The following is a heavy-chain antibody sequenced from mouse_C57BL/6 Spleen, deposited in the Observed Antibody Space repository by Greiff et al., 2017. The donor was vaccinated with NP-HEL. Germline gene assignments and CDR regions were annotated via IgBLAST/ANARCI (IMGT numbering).Heavy chain of an antibody. Sequence: QVHVKQSGAELARPGASVKMSCKASGYTFTSYTMHWVKQRPGQGLEWIGYINPSSGYTTYNQKFKDKATLTADKSSSTAYMQLSSLTSEDSAVYYCARWGDGGYSFDYWGQGTTLTVSS. J-gene: IGHJ2*01. CDR2: INPSSGYT. CDR3: ARWGDGGYSFDY. CDR1: GYTFTSYT. V-gene: IGHV1-4*01. D-gene: IGHD2-3*01.